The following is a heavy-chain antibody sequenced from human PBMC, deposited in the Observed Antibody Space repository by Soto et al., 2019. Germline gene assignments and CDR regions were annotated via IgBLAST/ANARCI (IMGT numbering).Heavy chain of an antibody. CDR2: ISYSGSA. CDR3: ARRRCTTTTRFDP. V-gene: IGHV4-31*03. J-gene: IGHJ5*02. Sequence: TLSLACTVSGGSVNSGKHYWSWIRQHPGKGLEWIGYISYSGSAHYNPSLRSRFFISVDTSRNQFSLKLSSVTAADTALYYCARRRCTTTTRFDPWGQGTLGTVSS. CDR1: GGSVNSGKHY. D-gene: IGHD2-8*01.